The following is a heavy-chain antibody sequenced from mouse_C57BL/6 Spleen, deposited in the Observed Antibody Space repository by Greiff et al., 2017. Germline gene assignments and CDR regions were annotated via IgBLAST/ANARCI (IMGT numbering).Heavy chain of an antibody. J-gene: IGHJ1*03. V-gene: IGHV14-4*01. CDR3: TTPGYFDG. Sequence: EVKLMASGAELVRPGASVKLSCTASGFNIKDDYMHWVKQRPEQGLEWIGWIDPENGDTEYASKFQGKATITADTSSNTAYLQLSSLTSEDTAVYYCTTPGYFDGWGTGTTVTVSS. CDR1: GFNIKDDY. CDR2: IDPENGDT.